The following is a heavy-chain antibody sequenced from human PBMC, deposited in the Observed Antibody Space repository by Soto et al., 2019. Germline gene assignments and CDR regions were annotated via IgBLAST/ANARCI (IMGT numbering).Heavy chain of an antibody. V-gene: IGHV4-34*01. CDR3: ARAAPRYCSGGSCYSGRDS. J-gene: IGHJ4*02. CDR1: GGSFSGYY. Sequence: QVQLQQWGAGLLKPSETLSLTCAVYGGSFSGYYWSWIRQPPGKGLEWIGEINHSGSTNYNPSLKSRVTISVDPSKTQFSLKLSAVTAADTAVYYCARAAPRYCSGGSCYSGRDSWGQGTLVTVSS. CDR2: INHSGST. D-gene: IGHD2-15*01.